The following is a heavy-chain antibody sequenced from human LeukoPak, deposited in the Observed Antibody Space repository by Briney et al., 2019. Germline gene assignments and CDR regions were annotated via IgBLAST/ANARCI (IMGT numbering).Heavy chain of an antibody. D-gene: IGHD2-2*01. V-gene: IGHV1-2*02. CDR2: INPNSGGT. J-gene: IGHJ4*02. CDR1: GYTFTGYF. CDR3: AREGDQLLLMTLDFDY. Sequence: ASVKVSCKASGYTFTGYFTHWVRQAPGQGLEWMGWINPNSGGTKYAQKFQGRVTMTRDTSINTAYMGLSGLRSDDTAIYYCAREGDQLLLMTLDFDYWGQGTLVTVSS.